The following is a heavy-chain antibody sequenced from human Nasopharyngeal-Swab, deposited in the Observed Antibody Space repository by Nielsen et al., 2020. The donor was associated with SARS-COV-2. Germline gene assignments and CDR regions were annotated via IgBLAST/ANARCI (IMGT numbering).Heavy chain of an antibody. J-gene: IGHJ6*02. CDR1: GYTFTSYD. Sequence: ASVKVSCKASGYTFTSYDINWVRQAPGQGLEWMGRINPNSGGTNYAQKFQGRVTMTRDTSISTAYMELSRLRSDDTAVYYCARVRYYDFWSGYSSYYGMDVWGQGTTVTVSS. V-gene: IGHV1-2*06. CDR2: INPNSGGT. D-gene: IGHD3-3*01. CDR3: ARVRYYDFWSGYSSYYGMDV.